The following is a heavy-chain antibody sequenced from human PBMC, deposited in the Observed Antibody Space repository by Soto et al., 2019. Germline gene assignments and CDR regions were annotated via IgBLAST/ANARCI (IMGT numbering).Heavy chain of an antibody. D-gene: IGHD3-9*01. CDR2: ISGSGGST. V-gene: IGHV3-23*01. Sequence: PVGSLRLSCAASGFTFSSYAMSWVRQAPGKGLEWVSAISGSGGSTYYADSVKGRFTISRDNSKNTLYLQMNSLRAEDTAVYYCAKGGYFDWLLFDYWGQGTLVTVSS. CDR1: GFTFSSYA. J-gene: IGHJ4*02. CDR3: AKGGYFDWLLFDY.